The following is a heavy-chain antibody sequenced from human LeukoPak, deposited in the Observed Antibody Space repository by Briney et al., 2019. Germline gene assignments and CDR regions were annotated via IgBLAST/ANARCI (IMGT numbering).Heavy chain of an antibody. D-gene: IGHD6-13*01. CDR2: IIPILGIA. CDR3: ARGGYSSSWQFDP. CDR1: GGTFSSYA. J-gene: IGHJ5*02. Sequence: SVKVSCKASGGTFSSYAISWVRQAPGQGLEWMGRIIPILGIANYAQKFQGRVTITADKSTSTAYMELSSLRSEDTAVYYCARGGYSSSWQFDPWGQGTLVTVSS. V-gene: IGHV1-69*04.